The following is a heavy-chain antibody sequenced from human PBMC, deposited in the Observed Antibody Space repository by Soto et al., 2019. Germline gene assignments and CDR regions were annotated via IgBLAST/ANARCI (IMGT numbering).Heavy chain of an antibody. Sequence: SETLSLTCTVSGGSISSYYWSWIRQPPGKGLEWIGYIYYSGSTNYNPSLKSRVTISVDTSKNQFSLKLSSVTAADTAVYYCARGYSYGPDPLDYWGQGTLVTVSS. CDR2: IYYSGST. D-gene: IGHD5-18*01. CDR1: GGSISSYY. J-gene: IGHJ4*02. CDR3: ARGYSYGPDPLDY. V-gene: IGHV4-59*08.